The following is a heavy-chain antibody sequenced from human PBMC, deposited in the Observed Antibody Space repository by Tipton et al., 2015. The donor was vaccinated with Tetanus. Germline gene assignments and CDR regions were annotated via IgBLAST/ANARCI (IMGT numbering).Heavy chain of an antibody. J-gene: IGHJ4*02. Sequence: TLSLTCTVSGGSIRSEDYSWNWIRQPPGKGLEWLAYISSSGRTKTNYPLKSRITISQDKSKNQFSLKLTSVTAADTAVYFCAGVTAQRTELYFDHWGQGTLVTVSS. CDR3: AGVTAQRTELYFDH. CDR2: ISSSGRT. V-gene: IGHV4-61*08. D-gene: IGHD6-13*01. CDR1: GGSIRSEDYS.